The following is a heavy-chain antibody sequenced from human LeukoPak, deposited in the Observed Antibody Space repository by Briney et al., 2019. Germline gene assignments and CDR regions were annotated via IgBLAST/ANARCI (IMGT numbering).Heavy chain of an antibody. CDR3: ARASLWGRLSTNYYYYMDV. D-gene: IGHD3-16*02. CDR1: GYTFTSYY. V-gene: IGHV1-46*01. J-gene: IGHJ6*03. CDR2: INPSGGST. Sequence: ASVKVSCKASGYTFTSYYMHWVRQAPGQGLEWTGIINPSGGSTSYAQKFQGRVTMTRDTSTSTAYMELRSLRSDDTAVYYCARASLWGRLSTNYYYYMDVWGKGTTVTVSS.